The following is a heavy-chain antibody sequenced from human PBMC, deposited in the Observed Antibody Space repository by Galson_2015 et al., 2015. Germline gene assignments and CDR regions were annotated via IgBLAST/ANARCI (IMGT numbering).Heavy chain of an antibody. CDR3: ARVGIVVVETLFDY. D-gene: IGHD3-22*01. CDR1: GFTFSSYW. Sequence: SLRLSCAASGFTFSSYWMSWVRQAPGKGLEWVANIKQDGSEKYYVDSVKGRFTISRDNAKNSLYLQMNSLRAEDTAVCYCARVGIVVVETLFDYWGQGTLVTVSS. CDR2: IKQDGSEK. J-gene: IGHJ4*02. V-gene: IGHV3-7*01.